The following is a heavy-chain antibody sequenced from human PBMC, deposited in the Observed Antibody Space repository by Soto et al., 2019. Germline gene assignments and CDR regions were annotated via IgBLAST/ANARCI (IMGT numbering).Heavy chain of an antibody. CDR3: AAEDPDKSINYRGRLVYYYYGMDV. CDR2: IVVGSGHT. D-gene: IGHD1-26*01. J-gene: IGHJ6*02. CDR1: GFTFTCSA. Sequence: SVKVSCTASGFTFTCSAVPWVRQARVQRLEWIGWIVVGSGHTNYAQKFQERVTITRDMSTSTAYMGLSSLRSEDTAVYYCAAEDPDKSINYRGRLVYYYYGMDVWGQGTTVHVSS. V-gene: IGHV1-58*01.